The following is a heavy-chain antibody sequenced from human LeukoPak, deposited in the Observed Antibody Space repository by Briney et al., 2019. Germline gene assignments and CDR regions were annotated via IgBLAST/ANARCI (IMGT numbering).Heavy chain of an antibody. J-gene: IGHJ4*02. CDR3: ARGYSSPSGRPDY. V-gene: IGHV4-59*08. D-gene: IGHD6-6*01. CDR2: IYYSGST. CDR1: GGSISSYY. Sequence: SETLSLTCPVSGGSISSYYWSWIRQPPGKGLEWIGYIYYSGSTNYNPSLKSRVTISIDTSKKQFSLKLSSVTAADTAVYYCARGYSSPSGRPDYWGQGTLVTVSS.